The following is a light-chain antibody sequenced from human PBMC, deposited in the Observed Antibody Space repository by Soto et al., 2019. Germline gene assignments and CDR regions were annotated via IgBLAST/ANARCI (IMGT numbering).Light chain of an antibody. V-gene: IGLV2-14*01. CDR3: SSYTSSSTLV. CDR1: NSDVGGYNY. J-gene: IGLJ3*02. CDR2: EVT. Sequence: QSALTQPASVSGSPGQSITISCTGTNSDVGGYNYVSWYQQHPVKAPKLMIYEVTNRPSGVSNRFSGSKSGNTASLTISGLHAEDEADYYCSSYTSSSTLVFGGGTQLTVL.